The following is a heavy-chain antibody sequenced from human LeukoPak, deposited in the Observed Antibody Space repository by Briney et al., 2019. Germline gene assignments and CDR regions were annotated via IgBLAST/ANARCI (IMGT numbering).Heavy chain of an antibody. V-gene: IGHV3-21*01. CDR1: GFTFSSYS. J-gene: IGHJ4*02. CDR2: ISSSSSYI. D-gene: IGHD3-3*01. CDR3: ATDPPPITICGVVIIQAFFDY. Sequence: GGSLRLSCAASGFTFSSYSMNWVRQAPGKGLEWVSSISSSSSYIYYADSLKGRFTISRDNAKNSLYLQMNSLRAEDTAVYYCATDPPPITICGVVIIQAFFDYWGQGTLVTVSS.